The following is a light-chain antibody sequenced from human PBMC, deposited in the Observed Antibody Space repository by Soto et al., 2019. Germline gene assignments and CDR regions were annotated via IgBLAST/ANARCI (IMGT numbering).Light chain of an antibody. J-gene: IGLJ1*01. CDR3: SSYTSDTSPYV. V-gene: IGLV2-14*01. Sequence: QSVLTQPASVSGSPGQSITISCTGTSSDVGGYNYVSWYQLHPGKAPKLIIYEVNNRPSGLSNRFSGSKSGNPASLTISGLQADDAGDYYCSSYTSDTSPYVFGTGTRSPS. CDR2: EVN. CDR1: SSDVGGYNY.